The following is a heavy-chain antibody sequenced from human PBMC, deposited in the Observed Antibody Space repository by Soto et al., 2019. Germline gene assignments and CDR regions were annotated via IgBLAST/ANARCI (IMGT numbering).Heavy chain of an antibody. CDR3: AASSSVAAAGYFKF. J-gene: IGHJ4*02. V-gene: IGHV1-69*01. CDR1: GDLFNNYA. CDR2: ISPLFSTT. Sequence: QVQLVQSGAGVKETGSSVKVSCNATGDLFNNYAFNWVRQAPGQGLEWMGRISPLFSTTNYAQKFQGRVTIGADELTTIVYLEVSNLESEDTAMYYCAASSSVAAAGYFKFWGQGTLGTVST. D-gene: IGHD6-13*01.